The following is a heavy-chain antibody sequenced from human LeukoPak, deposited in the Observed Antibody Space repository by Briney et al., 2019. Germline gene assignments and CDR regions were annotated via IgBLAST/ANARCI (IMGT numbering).Heavy chain of an antibody. V-gene: IGHV4-59*12. CDR3: ARGPKYYYDSSGLHFDY. D-gene: IGHD3-22*01. CDR2: IYYSGST. CDR1: GGSISSYY. Sequence: KPSETLSLTCTVSGGSISSYYWSWIRQPPGKGLEWIGYIYYSGSTNYNPSLKSRVTISVDTSKNQFSLKLSSVTAADTAVYYCARGPKYYYDSSGLHFDYWGQGTLVTVSS. J-gene: IGHJ4*02.